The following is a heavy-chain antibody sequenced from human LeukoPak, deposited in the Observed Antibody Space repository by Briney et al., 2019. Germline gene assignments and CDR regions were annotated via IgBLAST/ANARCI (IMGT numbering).Heavy chain of an antibody. V-gene: IGHV4-39*01. D-gene: IGHD3-10*01. CDR2: IYYSGST. CDR1: GASVRNEY. J-gene: IGHJ6*03. Sequence: SETLSLTCTVSGASVRNEYWSWIRQPPGKGLEWIGSIYYSGSTYYNPSLKSRVTISVDTSKNQFSLKLSSVTAADTAVYYCARLVVESSMWFGELPETGYYYYMDVWGKGTTVTVSS. CDR3: ARLVVESSMWFGELPETGYYYYMDV.